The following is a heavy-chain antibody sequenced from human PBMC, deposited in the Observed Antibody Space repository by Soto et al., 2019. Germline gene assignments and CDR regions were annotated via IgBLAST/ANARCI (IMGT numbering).Heavy chain of an antibody. CDR3: ASHPDWDIVATATLRSKASFDY. D-gene: IGHD5-12*01. CDR2: INHSGST. J-gene: IGHJ4*02. V-gene: IGHV4-34*01. Sequence: SETLSLTCAVCGGSFSGYYWSWIRQPPGKGLEWIGEINHSGSTNYNPSLKSRVTISVDTSKNQFSLKLSSVTAADTAVYYCASHPDWDIVATATLRSKASFDYWGQGTLVTVSS. CDR1: GGSFSGYY.